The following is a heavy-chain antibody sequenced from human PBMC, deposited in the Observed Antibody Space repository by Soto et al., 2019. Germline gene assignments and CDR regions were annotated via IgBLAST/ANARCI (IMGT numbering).Heavy chain of an antibody. Sequence: QLQLQESGPGLVKPSETLSLTCTVSGGSISSSSYYWGWIRQPPGKGLEWIGSIYYSGSTYYNPSLKSRVTISLATSKNQFTLKPSSVTVADTAVYYCARLTPRSYYGMDVWGQGTTLTVSS. CDR3: ARLTPRSYYGMDV. V-gene: IGHV4-39*01. J-gene: IGHJ6*02. CDR1: GGSISSSSYY. D-gene: IGHD3-16*01. CDR2: IYYSGST.